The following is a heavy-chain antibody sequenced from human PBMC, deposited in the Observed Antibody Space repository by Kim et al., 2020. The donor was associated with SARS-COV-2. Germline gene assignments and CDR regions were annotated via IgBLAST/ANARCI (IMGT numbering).Heavy chain of an antibody. Sequence: GGSLRLSCAASGFTFSSYWMHWVRQVSGKGLVWVSRINNDGSSTSNADSVKGRFTISRDNAKSTVYLQMNSLRAEDTAVYYCARGPYYYDSSGYLNYWGQGTLVTVSS. CDR1: GFTFSSYW. V-gene: IGHV3-74*01. CDR3: ARGPYYYDSSGYLNY. CDR2: INNDGSST. J-gene: IGHJ4*02. D-gene: IGHD3-22*01.